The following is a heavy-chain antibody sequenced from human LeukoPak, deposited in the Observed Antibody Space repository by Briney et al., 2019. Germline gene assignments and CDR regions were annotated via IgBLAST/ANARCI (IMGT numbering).Heavy chain of an antibody. J-gene: IGHJ4*02. CDR1: GGSISSGDYY. D-gene: IGHD4-17*01. CDR2: IYYSGST. Sequence: ASETLSLTCTVSGGSISSGDYYWSWIRQPPGKGLEWIGYIYYSGSTYYNPSLKSRVTLSVDTSKNQFSLKLSSVTAADTAVYCCAATPEDYGGEYWGQGTLVTVSS. CDR3: AATPEDYGGEY. V-gene: IGHV4-30-4*01.